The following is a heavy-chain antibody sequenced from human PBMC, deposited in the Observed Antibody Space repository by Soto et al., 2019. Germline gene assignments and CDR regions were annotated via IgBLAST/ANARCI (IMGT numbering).Heavy chain of an antibody. D-gene: IGHD3-9*01. CDR2: INHSGST. Sequence: PSETLSLTCAVYGGSLSGYYWSWIRQPPGKGLEWIGEINHSGSTNYNPSLKSRVTISVDTSKNEFSLKLTSVTAADTALYYCASAHYDILTGDYGNYWGQGTLVTVS. V-gene: IGHV4-34*01. CDR3: ASAHYDILTGDYGNY. J-gene: IGHJ4*02. CDR1: GGSLSGYY.